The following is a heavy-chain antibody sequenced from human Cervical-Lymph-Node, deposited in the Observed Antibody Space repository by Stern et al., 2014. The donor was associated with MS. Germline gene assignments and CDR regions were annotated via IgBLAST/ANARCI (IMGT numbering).Heavy chain of an antibody. CDR1: GGSISGGAYY. J-gene: IGHJ4*02. CDR2: IYYSGST. V-gene: IGHV4-30-4*01. CDR3: ARDSSGYYLILDY. D-gene: IGHD3-22*01. Sequence: QVQLQESGPGLVKPSQTLSLTCTVSGGSISGGAYYWSWIRQPPGKGLEWIGYIYYSGSTYYNPSLKSRVTISVDTSTDHFSLKLSSVTAADTAVYYCARDSSGYYLILDYWGQGTLVTVSS.